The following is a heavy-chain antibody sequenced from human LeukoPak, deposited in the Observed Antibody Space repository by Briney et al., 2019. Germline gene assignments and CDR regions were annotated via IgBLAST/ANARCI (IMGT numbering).Heavy chain of an antibody. J-gene: IGHJ4*02. CDR2: IYYSGST. Sequence: SETLSPTCTVSGGAISSSSYYWGWIRQPPGKGLEWIGSIYYSGSTYYNPSLKSRVTISVDTSKNQFSLKLSSVTAADTAVYYCARHKIYCSGGSCSDYWGQGTLVTVSS. D-gene: IGHD2-15*01. CDR1: GGAISSSSYY. V-gene: IGHV4-39*01. CDR3: ARHKIYCSGGSCSDY.